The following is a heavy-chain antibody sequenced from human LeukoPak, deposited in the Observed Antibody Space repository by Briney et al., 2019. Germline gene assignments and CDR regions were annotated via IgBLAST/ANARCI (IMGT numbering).Heavy chain of an antibody. J-gene: IGHJ4*02. Sequence: SVRVSCKTSGYTFSAHYLHWVRQAPGQRPEWVGRIDPASGGTHYAQKFQGRVTVTRDTSTTTVDMELSGLRSDDTAVYYCARVPGPYTTSCFDFWGQGTLVTVSS. CDR2: IDPASGGT. D-gene: IGHD6-13*01. CDR3: ARVPGPYTTSCFDF. CDR1: GYTFSAHY. V-gene: IGHV1-2*02.